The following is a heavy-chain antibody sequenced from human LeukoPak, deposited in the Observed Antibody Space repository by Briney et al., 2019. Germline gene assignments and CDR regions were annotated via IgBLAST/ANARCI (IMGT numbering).Heavy chain of an antibody. D-gene: IGHD6-13*01. CDR1: AFAFSSYW. CDR2: INSDGTTT. Sequence: GGSLRLSCAASAFAFSSYWMHWVRQGPGKGLVWVARINSDGTTTNYADSVKGRFTISRDNARNTLYLQMNSLTADDTAVYYCARGYYSGSRIDYWGQGTLVTVSS. J-gene: IGHJ4*02. V-gene: IGHV3-74*01. CDR3: ARGYYSGSRIDY.